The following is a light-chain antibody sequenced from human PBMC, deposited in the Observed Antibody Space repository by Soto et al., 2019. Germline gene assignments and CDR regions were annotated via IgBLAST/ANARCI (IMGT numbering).Light chain of an antibody. V-gene: IGKV1-5*01. CDR2: DAS. J-gene: IGKJ1*01. CDR1: QSISSW. CDR3: QQYNSLWT. Sequence: DIQMTQSPYTLSASVGDTVTITCRASQSISSWLAWYQQKPGKAPKLLIYDASSLESGVPSRFSGSGSGREFTLTISSLQPDDFATYYCQQYNSLWTFGQGTKVEIK.